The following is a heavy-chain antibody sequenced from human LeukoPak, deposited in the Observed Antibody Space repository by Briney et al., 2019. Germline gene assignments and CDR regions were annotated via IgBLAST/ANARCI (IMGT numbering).Heavy chain of an antibody. Sequence: ASVKLSCKASGYTFTGYYIHWVRQAPGQGLEWMGWINPNSGGTNYAQKFQGWVTMTRDTSISTAYMELSRLRSDDTAVYYCARARRADGYFSWFDPWGQGTLVTVSS. V-gene: IGHV1-2*04. CDR2: INPNSGGT. J-gene: IGHJ5*02. D-gene: IGHD5-18*01. CDR1: GYTFTGYY. CDR3: ARARRADGYFSWFDP.